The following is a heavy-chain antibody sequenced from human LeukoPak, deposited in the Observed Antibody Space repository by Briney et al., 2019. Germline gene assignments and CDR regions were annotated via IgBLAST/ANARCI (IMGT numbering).Heavy chain of an antibody. CDR2: ISDSGST. J-gene: IGHJ4*02. CDR1: GDSINSYY. D-gene: IGHD5-24*01. CDR3: ARGQLGDAYNFEY. Sequence: SETLSLTCTVSGDSINSYYWSWIRQSPGKGLEWIGFISDSGSTNYHPSLRSRVTISVDTSKNQLSLKLNSVTAADTAVYYCARGQLGDAYNFEYWGQGTVVTVSS. V-gene: IGHV4-59*01.